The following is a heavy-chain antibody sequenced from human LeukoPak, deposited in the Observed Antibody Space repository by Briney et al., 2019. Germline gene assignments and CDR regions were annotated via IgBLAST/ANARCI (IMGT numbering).Heavy chain of an antibody. CDR2: IYSGGST. CDR1: GFTVSSNY. V-gene: IGHV3-66*01. D-gene: IGHD3-9*01. J-gene: IGHJ3*02. CDR3: ARALDFDWFTFDI. Sequence: GGSLRLSCAASGFTVSSNYMSWVRQAPGKGLEWVSVIYSGGSTYYADSVKGRFTISRDNSKNTLYLQMNSLRAEDTAVYYCARALDFDWFTFDIWGQGTMVTVSS.